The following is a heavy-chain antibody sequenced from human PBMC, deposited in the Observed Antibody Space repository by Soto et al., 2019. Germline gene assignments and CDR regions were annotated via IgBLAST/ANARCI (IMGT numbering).Heavy chain of an antibody. D-gene: IGHD1-26*01. J-gene: IGHJ6*02. Sequence: QVQLVQSGAEVKKPGSSVKVSCKASGGTFSSYAISWVRQVPGQGLEWMGGIIPIFGTANYAQKFQGRVTITADESTNTAYMELSSLRSEDTAVYYCARDRGMGATRTYYYGMDVWGQGTTVTVSS. CDR3: ARDRGMGATRTYYYGMDV. V-gene: IGHV1-69*01. CDR2: IIPIFGTA. CDR1: GGTFSSYA.